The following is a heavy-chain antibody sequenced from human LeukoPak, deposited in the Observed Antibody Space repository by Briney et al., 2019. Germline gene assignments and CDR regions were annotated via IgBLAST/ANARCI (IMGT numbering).Heavy chain of an antibody. D-gene: IGHD1-1*01. Sequence: SETLSLTCTVSGGSMGGYYWSWIRQPPGKGLEWIGYLDYSGNNYNPSLKSRVTISVDTSKNQFSLSLRSLTAADTAVYFCARLPRGTQPPDYCQNWGQGTLVTVSS. CDR1: GGSMGGYY. J-gene: IGHJ1*01. CDR2: LDYSGN. CDR3: ARLPRGTQPPDYCQN. V-gene: IGHV4-59*08.